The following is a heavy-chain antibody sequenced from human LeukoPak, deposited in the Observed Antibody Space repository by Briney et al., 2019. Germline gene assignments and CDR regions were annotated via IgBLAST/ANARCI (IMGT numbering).Heavy chain of an antibody. Sequence: SVKVSCKASGGTFSSYAIGWVRQAPGQGLEWMGGIIPIFGTANYAQKVPGRVTITTDESTRTAYMELSSMRSEATAVYYCAGRRGDYCDCSGYLDYWGQGTLVTVSS. CDR3: AGRRGDYCDCSGYLDY. D-gene: IGHD3-22*01. CDR1: GGTFSSYA. CDR2: IIPIFGTA. V-gene: IGHV1-69*05. J-gene: IGHJ4*02.